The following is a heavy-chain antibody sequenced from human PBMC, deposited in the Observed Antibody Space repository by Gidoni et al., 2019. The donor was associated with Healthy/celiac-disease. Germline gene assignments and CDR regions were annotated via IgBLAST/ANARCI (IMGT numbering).Heavy chain of an antibody. Sequence: QVQLQQSGPGLVKPSRPLHLTFAISGAGFSSNSAAWNWIRQSPSRGLEWLGRTYYRSKWYNDYAVSVKSRITINPDTSKNQFSLQLNSVTPEDTAVYYCARGVGFGEEYFQHWGQGTLVTVSS. CDR3: ARGVGFGEEYFQH. J-gene: IGHJ1*01. D-gene: IGHD3-10*01. CDR2: TYYRSKWYN. V-gene: IGHV6-1*01. CDR1: GAGFSSNSAA.